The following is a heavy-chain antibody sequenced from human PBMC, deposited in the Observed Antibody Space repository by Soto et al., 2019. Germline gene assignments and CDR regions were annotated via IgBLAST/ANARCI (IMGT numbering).Heavy chain of an antibody. J-gene: IGHJ3*02. V-gene: IGHV4-31*03. CDR3: ERDNGDDDAFDI. D-gene: IGHD4-17*01. CDR1: GGSISSGGYY. Sequence: QVQLQESGPGLVKPSQTLSLTCTVSGGSISSGGYYWSWIRHHPGKGLEWIGYIYYSGGTYYNPSLKSRVTISVDTSKNQFSLKLSSVTAADTAVYYCERDNGDDDAFDIWGQGTMVTVSS. CDR2: IYYSGGT.